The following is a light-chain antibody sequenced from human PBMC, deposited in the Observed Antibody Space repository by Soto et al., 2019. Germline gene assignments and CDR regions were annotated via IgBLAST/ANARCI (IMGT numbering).Light chain of an antibody. CDR1: QSISSY. V-gene: IGKV1-39*01. J-gene: IGKJ4*01. CDR2: AAS. CDR3: QQSYSTRLT. Sequence: DIPMTQSPSSLSASVGDRVTITCRASQSISSYLNWYQQKPGKAPKLLIYAASSLQSGVPSRFSGSGSGTDFTLTISSLQPEDFATYYCQQSYSTRLTVGGGTKVEIK.